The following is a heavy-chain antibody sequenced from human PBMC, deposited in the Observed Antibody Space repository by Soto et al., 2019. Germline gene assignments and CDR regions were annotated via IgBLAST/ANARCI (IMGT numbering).Heavy chain of an antibody. CDR3: ARDVGSSGYYAYYYYGMDV. V-gene: IGHV3-33*01. Sequence: QVQLVESGGGVVQPGRSLRLSCAASGFTFSSYGMHWVRQAPGKGLEWVAVIWYDGSNKYYADSVKGRFTISRDNSKNTLYLQMNSLRAEDTAVYYCARDVGSSGYYAYYYYGMDVWGQGTTVTVSS. CDR2: IWYDGSNK. D-gene: IGHD3-22*01. CDR1: GFTFSSYG. J-gene: IGHJ6*02.